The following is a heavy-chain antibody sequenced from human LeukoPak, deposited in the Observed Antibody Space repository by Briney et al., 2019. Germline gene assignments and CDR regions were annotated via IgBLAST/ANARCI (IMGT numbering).Heavy chain of an antibody. CDR1: GFTFSSYA. CDR3: ARGRPRRELVNWFDP. V-gene: IGHV3-21*01. J-gene: IGHJ5*02. CDR2: ISSSSSYI. Sequence: PGGSLRLSCAASGFTFSSYAMSWVRQAPGKGLEWVSSISSSSSYIYYADSVKGRFTISRDNAKNSLYLQMNSLRAEDTAVYYCARGRPRRELVNWFDPWGQGTLVTVSS. D-gene: IGHD1-26*01.